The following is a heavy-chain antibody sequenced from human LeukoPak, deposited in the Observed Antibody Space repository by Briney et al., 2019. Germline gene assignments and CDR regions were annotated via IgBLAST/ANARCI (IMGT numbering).Heavy chain of an antibody. J-gene: IGHJ4*02. Sequence: PSETLSLTCTVSGYSISSGYYWGWIRPPPGKGLEWIGSIYHSGSTYYNPSLKSRVTISVDTSKNQFSLKLSSVTAADTAVYYCASQYGIAASDYWGQGTLVTVSS. CDR1: GYSISSGYY. D-gene: IGHD6-13*01. CDR2: IYHSGST. V-gene: IGHV4-38-2*02. CDR3: ASQYGIAASDY.